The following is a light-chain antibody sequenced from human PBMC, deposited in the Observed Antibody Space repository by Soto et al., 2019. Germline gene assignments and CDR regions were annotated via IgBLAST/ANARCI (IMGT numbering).Light chain of an antibody. CDR1: QSVSRN. Sequence: DIQMTQSPSSLSPSVGDRVTISCRASQSVSRNLNWYQQKPGKAPKLLIYAASSLQSGVPSRFSGSGSGTEFTLTISSLQPEDFATYYCQQLNSYPITFGQGTRLEIK. V-gene: IGKV1-17*01. CDR2: AAS. J-gene: IGKJ5*01. CDR3: QQLNSYPIT.